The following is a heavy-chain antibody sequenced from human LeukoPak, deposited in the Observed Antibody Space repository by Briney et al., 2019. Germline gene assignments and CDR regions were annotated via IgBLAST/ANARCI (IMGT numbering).Heavy chain of an antibody. D-gene: IGHD2-2*01. J-gene: IGHJ4*02. CDR2: INPNSGGT. V-gene: IGHV1-2*02. Sequence: GASVTVSCKASGYTFTGYYMHWVRQAPGQGLEWMGWINPNSGGTNYAQKFQGRVTMTRDTSISTAYMELSRLRSDDTAVYYCARDILGYCSSTSCSPFDYWGQGTLVTVSS. CDR1: GYTFTGYY. CDR3: ARDILGYCSSTSCSPFDY.